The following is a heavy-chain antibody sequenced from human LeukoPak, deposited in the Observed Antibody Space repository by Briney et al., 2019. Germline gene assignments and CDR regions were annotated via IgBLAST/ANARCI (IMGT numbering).Heavy chain of an antibody. CDR2: IKPDGSEK. CDR3: ARAKSATYYYGSVLDY. Sequence: GGSLRLSCAASGFIFSSFRVGWVRQAPGKGLEWVANIKPDGSEKYYVDSVRGRFTISRDNSKNTLYLQMNSLRAEDTAIYYCARAKSATYYYGSVLDYWGQGTLVTVSS. CDR1: GFIFSSFR. D-gene: IGHD3-10*01. J-gene: IGHJ4*02. V-gene: IGHV3-7*01.